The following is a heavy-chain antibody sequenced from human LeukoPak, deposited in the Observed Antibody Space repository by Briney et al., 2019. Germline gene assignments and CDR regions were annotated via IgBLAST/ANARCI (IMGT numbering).Heavy chain of an antibody. D-gene: IGHD1-26*01. CDR3: ARDYEGATRRDLFDP. V-gene: IGHV1-18*01. Sequence: ASVKVSCKAFDYDFPNHGISWVRQAPGQGLEWMGWISGNNVNTNYAPELQGRVTMTTDTSTNTAYMELRSLRSDDTAMYYCARDYEGATRRDLFDPWGQGTLVTVSS. CDR1: DYDFPNHG. CDR2: ISGNNVNT. J-gene: IGHJ5*02.